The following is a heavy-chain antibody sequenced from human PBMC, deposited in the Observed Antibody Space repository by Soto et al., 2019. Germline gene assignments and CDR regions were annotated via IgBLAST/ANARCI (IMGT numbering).Heavy chain of an antibody. J-gene: IGHJ4*02. V-gene: IGHV4-59*01. CDR1: GGSISSYY. D-gene: IGHD5-12*01. CDR2: IYYSGST. CDR3: ARGPLDIVATGTFDY. Sequence: SETLSLTCTVSGGSISSYYWSWIRQPPGKGLEWIGYIYYSGSTNYNPSLKSRVTISVDTSKNQFSLKLSSVTAADTAVYYCARGPLDIVATGTFDYWGQGTLVTVSS.